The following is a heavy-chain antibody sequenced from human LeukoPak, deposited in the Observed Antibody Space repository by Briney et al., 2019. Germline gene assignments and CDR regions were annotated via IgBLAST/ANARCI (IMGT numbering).Heavy chain of an antibody. CDR2: IKSKTDGGTT. CDR1: EFTFSDYY. J-gene: IGHJ5*02. CDR3: TTSEVKTENNWFDP. V-gene: IGHV3-15*01. D-gene: IGHD1-14*01. Sequence: GGSLRLSCAASEFTFSDYYMSWIRQAPGKGLEWVGRIKSKTDGGTTDYAAPVKGRFTISRDDSKNTLYLQMNSLKTEDTAVYYCTTSEVKTENNWFDPWGQGTLVTVSS.